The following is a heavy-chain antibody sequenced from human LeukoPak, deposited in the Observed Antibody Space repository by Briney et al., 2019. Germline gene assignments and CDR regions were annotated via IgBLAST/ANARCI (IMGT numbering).Heavy chain of an antibody. D-gene: IGHD3-3*01. CDR3: ARHVGTYYDFWSGYYGKGPFDY. J-gene: IGHJ4*02. CDR2: ISAYNGNT. Sequence: ASVKVSCKASGYTFTSYGISWVRQAPGQGLEWMGWISAYNGNTNYAQKLQGRVTMTTDTSTSTAYMELRSLRSDDTAVYYCARHVGTYYDFWSGYYGKGPFDYWGQGTLVTVSS. CDR1: GYTFTSYG. V-gene: IGHV1-18*01.